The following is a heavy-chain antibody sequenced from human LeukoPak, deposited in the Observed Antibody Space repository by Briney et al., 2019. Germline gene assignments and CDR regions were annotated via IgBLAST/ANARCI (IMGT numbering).Heavy chain of an antibody. V-gene: IGHV4-59*08. CDR3: ARHGGSAGGYCSSTSCYRLTRHYYYGMDV. Sequence: PSETLSLTCTVSGGSISSYYWSWIRQPPGKGLEWIGYIYYSGSTNYNPSLKSRVTISVDTSKNQFSLKLSSVTAADTAVYYCARHGGSAGGYCSSTSCYRLTRHYYYGMDVWGQGTTVTVSS. CDR2: IYYSGST. J-gene: IGHJ6*02. CDR1: GGSISSYY. D-gene: IGHD2-2*01.